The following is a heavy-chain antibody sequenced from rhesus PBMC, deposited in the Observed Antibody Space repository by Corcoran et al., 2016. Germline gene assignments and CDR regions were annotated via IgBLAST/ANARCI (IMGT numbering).Heavy chain of an antibody. J-gene: IGHJ4*01. CDR2: IDWDDDK. V-gene: IGHV2S2*01. CDR1: GFSLSTSGMR. D-gene: IGHD2-39*02. CDR3: ARLHDY. Sequence: QVTLKESGPALVKPTQTLTLTCTFSGFSLSTSGMRGSWIRPPPGKALEWLARIDWDDDKSYSTSLKSRLTISKDTSKNQVVLTMTNMDPVDTATYYCARLHDYWGQGVLVTVSS.